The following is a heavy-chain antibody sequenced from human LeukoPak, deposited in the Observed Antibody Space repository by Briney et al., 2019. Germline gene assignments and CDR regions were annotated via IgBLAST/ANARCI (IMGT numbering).Heavy chain of an antibody. CDR3: ARDSAPLARGPYYYYGMDV. CDR2: ISSSSSYI. J-gene: IGHJ6*02. V-gene: IGHV3-21*01. Sequence: PGGSLRLSCAASGFTFSSYSMNWVRQAPGKGLEWVSSISSSSSYIYYADSVKGRFTISRDSAKSSLYLQMNSLRAEDTAVYYCARDSAPLARGPYYYYGMDVWGQGTTVTVSS. D-gene: IGHD3-10*01. CDR1: GFTFSSYS.